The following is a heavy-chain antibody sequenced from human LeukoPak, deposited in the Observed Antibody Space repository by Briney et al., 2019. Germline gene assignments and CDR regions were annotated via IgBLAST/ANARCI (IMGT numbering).Heavy chain of an antibody. J-gene: IGHJ4*02. CDR2: INQDGSVK. Sequence: GGSLRLSCAASGFSFSPYWMNWVRQAPGKGPEWVANINQDGSVKFYVDSVMGRFTVSRDNAKNSLYLQMNSLRAEDTAVYYCASGGALVYWGQGTLVTVSS. CDR3: ASGGALVY. D-gene: IGHD3-16*01. V-gene: IGHV3-7*01. CDR1: GFSFSPYW.